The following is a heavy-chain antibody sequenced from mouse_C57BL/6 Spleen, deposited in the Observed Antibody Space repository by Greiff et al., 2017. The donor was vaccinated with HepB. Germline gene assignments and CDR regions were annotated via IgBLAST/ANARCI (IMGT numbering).Heavy chain of an antibody. CDR3: TTRGYYGLDY. V-gene: IGHV14-4*01. CDR1: GFNIKDDY. J-gene: IGHJ2*01. CDR2: IDPENGDT. D-gene: IGHD1-1*01. Sequence: EVQLQESGAELVRPGASVKLSCTASGFNIKDDYMHWVKQRPEQGLEWIGWIDPENGDTEYASKFQGKATITADTSSNTAYLQLSSLTSEDTAVYYCTTRGYYGLDYWGQGTTLTVSS.